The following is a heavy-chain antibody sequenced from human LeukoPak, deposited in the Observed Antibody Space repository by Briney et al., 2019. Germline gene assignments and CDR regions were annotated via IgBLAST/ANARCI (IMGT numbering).Heavy chain of an antibody. CDR3: ARWYYDSSGYRYFDY. Sequence: SETLSLTCTVSGVSISAYYWTWIRQPPGKGLEWIGNIDYSGNTKYNPSLKSRVTISVDTSKSQFSLKLSSVTAADTAVYYCARWYYDSSGYRYFDYWGQGTLVTVSS. CDR1: GVSISAYY. J-gene: IGHJ4*02. CDR2: IDYSGNT. D-gene: IGHD3-22*01. V-gene: IGHV4-59*01.